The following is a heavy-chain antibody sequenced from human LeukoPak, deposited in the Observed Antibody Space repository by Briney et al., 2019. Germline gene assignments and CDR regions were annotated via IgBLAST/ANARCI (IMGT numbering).Heavy chain of an antibody. Sequence: PSETLSLTCAVSGGSISSGNWWTWVRQPPGKGLDWIGEIYHSGSTNYNSSLKSRVTISVDKSKNQFSLKLSSVTAADTAVHYCARHADGHPFLNWGQGTLVTVSS. CDR2: IYHSGST. J-gene: IGHJ4*02. CDR3: ARHADGHPFLN. D-gene: IGHD3-3*02. V-gene: IGHV4-4*02. CDR1: GGSISSGNW.